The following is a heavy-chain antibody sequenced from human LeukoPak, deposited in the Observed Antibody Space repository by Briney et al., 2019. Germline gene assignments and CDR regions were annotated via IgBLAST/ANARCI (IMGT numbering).Heavy chain of an antibody. J-gene: IGHJ4*02. D-gene: IGHD4-23*01. CDR2: IYYSGST. CDR1: GGSVSSYY. Sequence: SETLSLTCTVSGGSVSSYYWSWIRQPPGKGLEWIGYIYYSGSTNYNSSLKSRVTISVDTSKNQFSLKLSSVTAADTAVYYCARTASGKLDYWGQGTLVAVSS. V-gene: IGHV4-59*02. CDR3: ARTASGKLDY.